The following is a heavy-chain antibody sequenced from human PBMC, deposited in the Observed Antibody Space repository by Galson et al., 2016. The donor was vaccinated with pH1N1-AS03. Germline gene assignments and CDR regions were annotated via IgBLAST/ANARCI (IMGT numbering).Heavy chain of an antibody. J-gene: IGHJ4*02. D-gene: IGHD3-22*01. CDR1: GFTFSIYG. V-gene: IGHV3-30*03. CDR2: ISYDGNNK. CDR3: ARDAPPPGDSDSSGILDH. Sequence: SLRLSCAASGFTFSIYGIHWVRQAPGKGLEWVAVISYDGNNKYYADSVKGRFTISRDNSNNRLYLQMNSLRSEDTAVYYCARDAPPPGDSDSSGILDHWGQGTLVTVSS.